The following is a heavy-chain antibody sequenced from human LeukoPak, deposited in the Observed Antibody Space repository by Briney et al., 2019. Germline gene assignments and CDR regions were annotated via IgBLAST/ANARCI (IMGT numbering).Heavy chain of an antibody. V-gene: IGHV4-59*01. D-gene: IGHD4-17*01. CDR1: GGSISSYY. Sequence: SETLSLTCTVSGGSISSYYWSWIRQPPGKGLEWIGYIYYSGSTNYNPSLKSRVTISVDTSKNQFSLKLSSVTAADTAVYYCARGNYGDYWYLQHWGQGTLVTVSS. J-gene: IGHJ1*01. CDR3: ARGNYGDYWYLQH. CDR2: IYYSGST.